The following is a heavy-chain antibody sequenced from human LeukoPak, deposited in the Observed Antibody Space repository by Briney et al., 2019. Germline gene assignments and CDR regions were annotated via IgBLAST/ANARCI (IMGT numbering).Heavy chain of an antibody. J-gene: IGHJ5*02. D-gene: IGHD3-9*01. CDR3: ARLPPYYDILS. V-gene: IGHV3-53*01. CDR1: GFTVSSNY. Sequence: PGGSLRLSCAASGFTVSSNYMSWVRQAPGKGLEWVSVIYSGGSTYYADPVKGRFTISRDNSKNTLYLQMNSLRAEDTAVYYCARLPPYYDILSWGQGTLVTVSS. CDR2: IYSGGST.